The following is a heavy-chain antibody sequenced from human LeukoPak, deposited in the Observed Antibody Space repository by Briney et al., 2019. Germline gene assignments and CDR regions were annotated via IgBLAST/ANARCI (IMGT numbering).Heavy chain of an antibody. V-gene: IGHV4-39*07. D-gene: IGHD6-13*01. CDR1: GGSISSSSYY. Sequence: PSETLSLTCTVSGGSISSSSYYWGWIRQPPGKGLEWMGSIYYSGSTYYNPSLKSRVTISVDTSKNQFSMKLSSVTAADTAVYYCARDYLSGSSYIDYWGQGTLVTVSS. J-gene: IGHJ4*02. CDR3: ARDYLSGSSYIDY. CDR2: IYYSGST.